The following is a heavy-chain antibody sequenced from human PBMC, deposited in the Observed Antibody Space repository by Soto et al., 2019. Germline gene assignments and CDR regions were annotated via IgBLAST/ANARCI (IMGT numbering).Heavy chain of an antibody. Sequence: SLTCAVYGWTCSGYCRSWNRPPPGTGLEWIGEINHSGSTNYNPSLKSRVTISVDTSKNQFSLKLTSVTAADTAVYYCARDKITGLFDYWGQGTLVTVSS. D-gene: IGHD2-8*02. CDR1: GWTCSGYC. V-gene: IGHV4-34*01. J-gene: IGHJ4*02. CDR3: ARDKITGLFDY. CDR2: INHSGST.